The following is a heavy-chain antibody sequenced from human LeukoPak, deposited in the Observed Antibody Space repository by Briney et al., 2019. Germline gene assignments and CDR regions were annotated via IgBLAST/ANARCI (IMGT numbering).Heavy chain of an antibody. CDR3: ARDGWPAFDY. CDR1: GDSVSSNTAA. Sequence: SQTLSLTCAISGDSVSSNTAAWNWIRQSPSRGLEWLGRTFYRSKWYNDYAVSVKSRITINPDTSKNQFSLPMNSAPPEDTAVYYCARDGWPAFDYRGQGTLVTVSS. J-gene: IGHJ4*02. V-gene: IGHV6-1*01. D-gene: IGHD2-15*01. CDR2: TFYRSKWYN.